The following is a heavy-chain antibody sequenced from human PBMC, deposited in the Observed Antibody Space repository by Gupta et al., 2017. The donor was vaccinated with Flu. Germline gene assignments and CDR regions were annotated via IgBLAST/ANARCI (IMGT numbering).Heavy chain of an antibody. J-gene: IGHJ2*01. CDR3: ARGTEYQLLGRRGPGRYWYFDL. CDR1: GGTFSSYT. Sequence: QVQLVQSGAEAKKPGSSVKVSCKASGGTFSSYTISWVRQAPGQGLEWMGRIIPILGIANYAQKLQGRVTMTADKSTRTAYMELSSLRSEDTAVYYCARGTEYQLLGRRGPGRYWYFDLRGRGTLVTVYS. D-gene: IGHD2-2*01. CDR2: IIPILGIA. V-gene: IGHV1-69*02.